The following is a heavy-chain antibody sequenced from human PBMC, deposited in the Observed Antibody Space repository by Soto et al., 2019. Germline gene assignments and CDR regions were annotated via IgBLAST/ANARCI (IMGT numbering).Heavy chain of an antibody. D-gene: IGHD2-15*01. CDR3: AREGYCSGGSCFFAFDI. CDR2: IWYDGSNK. V-gene: IGHV3-33*01. Sequence: GGSLRLSCAASGFTFSSYGMHWVRQAPGKGLEWVAVIWYDGSNKYYADSVKGRFTISRDNSKNTLYLQMNSLRAEDTAVYYCAREGYCSGGSCFFAFDIWGQGTMVTVSS. CDR1: GFTFSSYG. J-gene: IGHJ3*02.